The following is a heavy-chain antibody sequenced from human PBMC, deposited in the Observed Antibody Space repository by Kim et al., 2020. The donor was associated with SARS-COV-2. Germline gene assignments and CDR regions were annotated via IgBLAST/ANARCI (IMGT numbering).Heavy chain of an antibody. D-gene: IGHD2-2*01. J-gene: IGHJ5*01. Sequence: GGSLRLSCAASGFSFTGYEMNWVRQAPGKGLEWLSYISASGNTIYYADSVKGRFTISRDNAKNSLYLLMNSLRAEDTAVYYCARETGSTSSFDFWGQG. V-gene: IGHV3-48*03. CDR2: ISASGNTI. CDR1: GFSFTGYE. CDR3: ARETGSTSSFDF.